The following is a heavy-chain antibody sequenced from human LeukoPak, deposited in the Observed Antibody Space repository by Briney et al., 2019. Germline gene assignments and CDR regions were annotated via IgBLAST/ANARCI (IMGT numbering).Heavy chain of an antibody. J-gene: IGHJ4*02. V-gene: IGHV1-2*02. D-gene: IGHD3-3*01. CDR3: ARDRYDFWSGSLHY. CDR2: INPNSGGT. Sequence: GASVKVSCKASGYTFTGYYMHWVRQAPGQGLEWMGWINPNSGGTNYAQKFQGRVTMTRDTSISTAYMELSRLRSDDTAVYYCARDRYDFWSGSLHYWGQGTLVTVSS. CDR1: GYTFTGYY.